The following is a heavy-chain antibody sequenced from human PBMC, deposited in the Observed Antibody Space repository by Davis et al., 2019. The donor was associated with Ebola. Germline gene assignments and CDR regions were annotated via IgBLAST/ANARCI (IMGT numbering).Heavy chain of an antibody. Sequence: GESLKIPCAASGFTFSSYGMHWVRQAPGKGLEWVAVISYDGSNKYYADSVKGRFTISRDNSKNTLYLQMNSLRAEDTAVYYCAVGGDGYPPGGWGQGTLVTVSS. D-gene: IGHD5-24*01. CDR3: AVGGDGYPPGG. CDR1: GFTFSSYG. V-gene: IGHV3-30*03. CDR2: ISYDGSNK. J-gene: IGHJ4*02.